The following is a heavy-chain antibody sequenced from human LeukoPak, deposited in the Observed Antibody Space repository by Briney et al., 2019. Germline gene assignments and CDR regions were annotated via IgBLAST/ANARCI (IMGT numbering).Heavy chain of an antibody. Sequence: GGSLRLSCAASGFSFSNYWMSWVRQAPGKGLEWVANIKHDGIEMNYADSAKGRFTISRDNAKNSLYLQMTSLRAEDTALYYCTRATGWYPDYWGQGTLIAVSS. CDR2: IKHDGIEM. CDR1: GFSFSNYW. D-gene: IGHD6-19*01. V-gene: IGHV3-7*01. CDR3: TRATGWYPDY. J-gene: IGHJ4*02.